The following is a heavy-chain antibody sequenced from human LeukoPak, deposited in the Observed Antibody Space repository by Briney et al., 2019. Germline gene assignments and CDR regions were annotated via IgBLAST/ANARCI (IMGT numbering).Heavy chain of an antibody. CDR1: PGSMDSGLYY. J-gene: IGHJ6*03. V-gene: IGHV4-61*02. CDR3: ARETKDIYSPSWGLYDTYYYIDA. Sequence: SQTLSLTCAVSPGSMDSGLYYWAWIRQPAGKGLEWIGRISNNGGTAYNPSLRSRVTITVDTSNNHLSLKLTSVTAADTAVYYCARETKDIYSPSWGLYDTYYYIDAWGKGTTVNLSS. D-gene: IGHD5/OR15-5a*01. CDR2: ISNNGGT.